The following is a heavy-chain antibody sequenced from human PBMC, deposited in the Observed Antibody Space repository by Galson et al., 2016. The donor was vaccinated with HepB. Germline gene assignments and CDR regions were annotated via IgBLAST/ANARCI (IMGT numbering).Heavy chain of an antibody. CDR2: ISYDGSTT. D-gene: IGHD6-19*01. CDR1: GFTFSNYA. J-gene: IGHJ4*02. V-gene: IGHV3-30-3*01. Sequence: SLRLSCAASGFTFSNYAMHWVRQAPGKGLEWVAVISYDGSTTYYADSVKGRFTISRDNCKNTLYLQMNSLRAEDTAVYYCARAIAVADPFDYWGQGTLVTVSS. CDR3: ARAIAVADPFDY.